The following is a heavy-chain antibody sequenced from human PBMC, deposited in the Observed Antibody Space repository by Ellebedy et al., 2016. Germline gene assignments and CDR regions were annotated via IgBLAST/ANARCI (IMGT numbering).Heavy chain of an antibody. CDR3: ARENQPTRVVDY. Sequence: SETLSLXXTVSGGSINNYYWSWIRQPPGKGLEWIGYIYYSGSTYYNPSLKSRVTISVDTSKNQFSLKLSSVTAADTAVYYCARENQPTRVVDYWGQGTLVTVSS. J-gene: IGHJ4*02. V-gene: IGHV4-59*12. CDR1: GGSINNYY. CDR2: IYYSGST.